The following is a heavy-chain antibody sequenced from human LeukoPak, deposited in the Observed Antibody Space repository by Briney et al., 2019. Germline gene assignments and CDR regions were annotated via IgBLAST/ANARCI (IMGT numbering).Heavy chain of an antibody. V-gene: IGHV4-34*01. CDR1: GGSFSGYY. CDR2: INHSGST. J-gene: IGHJ4*02. CDR3: ARQTGSGLFILP. D-gene: IGHD3/OR15-3a*01. Sequence: PSETLSLTCAVYGGSFSGYYWSWIRQPPGKGLEWIGEINHSGSTNYNPSLKSRVTISVDASKNQFSLRLTSVTAADTAVYYCARQTGSGLFILPGGQGTLVTVSS.